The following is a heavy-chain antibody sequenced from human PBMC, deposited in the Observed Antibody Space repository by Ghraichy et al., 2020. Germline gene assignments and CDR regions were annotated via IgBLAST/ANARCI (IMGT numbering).Heavy chain of an antibody. V-gene: IGHV1-18*01. J-gene: IGHJ3*02. D-gene: IGHD4-23*01. CDR1: GYTFTSYG. CDR3: ARDEDTVAPYDAFDI. Sequence: ASVKVSCKASGYTFTSYGIGWVRQAPGQGLEWMGWISAYNGNTNYAQKLQGRVTMTTDTSTSTAYMELRSLRSDDTAVYYCARDEDTVAPYDAFDIWGQGTMVTVSS. CDR2: ISAYNGNT.